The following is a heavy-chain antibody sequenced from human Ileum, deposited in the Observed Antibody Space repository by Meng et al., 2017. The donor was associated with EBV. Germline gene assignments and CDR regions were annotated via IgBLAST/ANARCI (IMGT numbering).Heavy chain of an antibody. CDR2: TYYRSKWYY. J-gene: IGHJ1*01. CDR3: ARGAYTSTWF. Sequence: GPGLVPPRRPLSLPCAIAGDSVSSNSAAWHWIRPSPSRGLEWLGRTYYRSKWYYDYAVSVKSRMTINPDTSKNQFSLQLNSVTPEDTAVYYCARGAYTSTWFWGQGTLVTVSS. CDR1: GDSVSSNSAA. D-gene: IGHD6-13*01. V-gene: IGHV6-1*01.